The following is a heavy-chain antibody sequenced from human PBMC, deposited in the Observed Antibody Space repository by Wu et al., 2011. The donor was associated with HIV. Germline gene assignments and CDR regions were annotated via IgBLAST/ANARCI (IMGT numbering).Heavy chain of an antibody. CDR2: INPNRGGT. J-gene: IGHJ4*02. V-gene: IGHV1-2*02. CDR3: ARLQSLSGFYXNADY. Sequence: QVQLVQSGAEVKKPGASVMVSCKASGYTFTDYYMYWVRQAPGQGLEWMGWINPNRGGTKYAQKFQGRVTMTRDTAVSTAYMELNSLRSDDTAVYYCARLQSLSGFYXNADYWARERWSPSP. D-gene: IGHD3-22*01. CDR1: GYTFTDYY.